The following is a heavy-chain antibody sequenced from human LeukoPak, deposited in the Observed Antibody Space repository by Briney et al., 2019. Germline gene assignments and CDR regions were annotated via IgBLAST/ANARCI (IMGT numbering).Heavy chain of an antibody. V-gene: IGHV3-9*01. Sequence: PGRSLRLSCAASGFTFDDYAMPWVRQAPGKGPEWVSGISWNSGSIGYADSVKGRFTISRDNAKNSLYLQMNSLRAEDTALYYCAKDAESAAAGTFDYWGQGTLVTVSS. D-gene: IGHD6-13*01. CDR3: AKDAESAAAGTFDY. CDR2: ISWNSGSI. CDR1: GFTFDDYA. J-gene: IGHJ4*02.